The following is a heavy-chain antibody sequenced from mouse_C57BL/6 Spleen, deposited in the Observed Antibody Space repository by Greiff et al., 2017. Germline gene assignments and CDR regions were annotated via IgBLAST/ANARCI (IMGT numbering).Heavy chain of an antibody. CDR1: GFTFSSYG. CDR3: ARHVGYGSSHYAMDY. D-gene: IGHD1-1*01. V-gene: IGHV5-6*01. CDR2: ISSGGSYT. Sequence: EVQGVESGGDLVKPGGSLKLSCAASGFTFSSYGMSWVRQTPDKRLEWVATISSGGSYTYYPDSVKGRFTISRDNAKNTLYLQMSSLTSEDTAMYYFARHVGYGSSHYAMDYWGQGTSVTVSS. J-gene: IGHJ4*01.